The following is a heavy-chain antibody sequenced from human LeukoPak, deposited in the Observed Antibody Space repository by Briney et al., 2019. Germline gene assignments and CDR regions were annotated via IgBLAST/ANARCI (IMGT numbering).Heavy chain of an antibody. CDR3: TTGGYYGSELDY. D-gene: IGHD3-10*01. CDR1: GFTFSNAW. J-gene: IGHJ4*02. V-gene: IGHV3-15*01. CDR2: IKSKTDGGTT. Sequence: PGGSLRLSCAASGFTFSNAWMSWVCQAPGKGLEWVGRIKSKTDGGTTDYAALVKGRFTISRDDSKNTLYLQMNSLKTEDTAVYYCTTGGYYGSELDYWGQGTLVTVSS.